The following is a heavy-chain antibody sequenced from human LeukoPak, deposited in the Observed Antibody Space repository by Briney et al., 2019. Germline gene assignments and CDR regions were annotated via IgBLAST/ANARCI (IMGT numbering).Heavy chain of an antibody. Sequence: SEILSLTCTVSGGSISNYDWSWIRQFPGKGLEWTGYIFNSGSTNYNPSLKSRVTISKDTSKNQFSLKLSSVTAADTAVYYCARVGAAMDNFDYWGQGTLVTVS. D-gene: IGHD5-18*01. CDR1: GGSISNYD. CDR2: IFNSGST. CDR3: ARVGAAMDNFDY. V-gene: IGHV4-59*01. J-gene: IGHJ4*02.